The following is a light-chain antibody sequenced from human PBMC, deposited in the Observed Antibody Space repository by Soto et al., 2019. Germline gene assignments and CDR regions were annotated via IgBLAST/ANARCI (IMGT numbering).Light chain of an antibody. CDR3: QQYDSLPYT. CDR2: DAS. J-gene: IGKJ2*01. CDR1: EDITNY. Sequence: DIQMTQSPSSLSASVGDRVTITCQASEDITNYLNWYQQKPGKVPKLLIYDASNLEVGVPSRFSGSGSGTVFTFTISSLQPEDIATYYCQQYDSLPYTFGQGTKLEIK. V-gene: IGKV1-33*01.